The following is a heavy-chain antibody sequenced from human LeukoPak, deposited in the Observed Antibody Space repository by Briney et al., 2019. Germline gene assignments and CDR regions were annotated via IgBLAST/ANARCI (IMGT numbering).Heavy chain of an antibody. CDR3: ARPTYPGYSSSRRYNWSYR. CDR1: GGSISSYY. J-gene: IGHJ5*02. V-gene: IGHV4-59*01. Sequence: SETLSLTCTVSGGSISSYYWSWIRQPPGKGLEWIGYIYYSGSTNYNPSLKSRVTISVDTSKNQFSLKLSSVTAADTAVYYCARPTYPGYSSSRRYNWSYRRGQGTLVTASS. CDR2: IYYSGST. D-gene: IGHD6-13*01.